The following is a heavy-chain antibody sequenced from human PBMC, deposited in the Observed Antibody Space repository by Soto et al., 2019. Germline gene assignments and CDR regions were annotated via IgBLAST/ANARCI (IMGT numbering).Heavy chain of an antibody. CDR1: GYSFTSTY. CDR3: ALKVVTYYDN. D-gene: IGHD2-21*02. Sequence: QVQLVQSGAEVKKPGASARISCRASGYSFTSTYVHWVRQAPGQGPEWMGIINPAGGTTYYAQKFQGRLTITCDTSTDTVFMDLNDLTSEDRAVYFCALKVVTYYDNWGQGTLLTVSS. V-gene: IGHV1-46*01. J-gene: IGHJ4*02. CDR2: INPAGGTT.